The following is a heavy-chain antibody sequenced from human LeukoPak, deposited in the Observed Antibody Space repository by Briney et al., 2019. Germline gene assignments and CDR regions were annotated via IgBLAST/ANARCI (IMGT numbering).Heavy chain of an antibody. CDR3: ARWYYSGWAFDY. D-gene: IGHD6-19*01. J-gene: IGHJ4*02. CDR1: GXTISSYY. Sequence: KASETLSLTCAVSGXTISSYYWNWIRQPPGKGLEWIAYIHDSGSTKYNPCLKSRVAISVDTSKSQFSLKLSSVTAADTAVYYCARWYYSGWAFDYWGQGTLVTVSS. CDR2: IHDSGST. V-gene: IGHV4-59*08.